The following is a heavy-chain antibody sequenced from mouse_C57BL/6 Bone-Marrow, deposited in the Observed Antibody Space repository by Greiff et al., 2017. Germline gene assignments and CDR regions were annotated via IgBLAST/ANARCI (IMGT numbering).Heavy chain of an antibody. CDR1: GYTFTSYW. V-gene: IGHV1-64*01. D-gene: IGHD1-1*01. Sequence: QVQLKQPGAELVKPGASVKLSCKASGYTFTSYWMHWVKQRPGQGLEWIGMIHPNSGSTNYNEKFKSKATLTVDKSSSPAYMQLSSLTSEDSAVYYCARGGVTTVVATDWYFDVWGTGTTVTVSS. CDR3: ARGGVTTVVATDWYFDV. CDR2: IHPNSGST. J-gene: IGHJ1*03.